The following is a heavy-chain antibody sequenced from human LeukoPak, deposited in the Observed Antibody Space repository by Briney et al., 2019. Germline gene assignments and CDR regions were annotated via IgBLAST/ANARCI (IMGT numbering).Heavy chain of an antibody. V-gene: IGHV1-69*01. Sequence: ASVKVSCKASGGTFSSYAISWVRQAPGQGPEWMGGIIPIFGTANYAQKFQGRVTITADESTSTAYMELSSLRSEDTAVYYCARDGPGYSSSWYRGAFDIWGQGTMVTVSS. CDR3: ARDGPGYSSSWYRGAFDI. D-gene: IGHD6-13*01. CDR2: IIPIFGTA. CDR1: GGTFSSYA. J-gene: IGHJ3*02.